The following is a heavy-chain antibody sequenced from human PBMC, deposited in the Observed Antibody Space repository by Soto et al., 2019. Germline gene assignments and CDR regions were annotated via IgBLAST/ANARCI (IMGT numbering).Heavy chain of an antibody. J-gene: IGHJ6*02. CDR2: INTNTGNP. CDR1: GYTFTSYA. Sequence: QVQLVQSGSELKKPGASVKVSCKASGYTFTSYAMNWVRQAPGQGLEWMGWINTNTGNPTYAQGFTGRFVFSLDTSVNTAYRQIGSLTAEDTAVYYCARGEGLNHGYYYGMDVWGQGTTVTVSS. V-gene: IGHV7-4-1*01. CDR3: ARGEGLNHGYYYGMDV.